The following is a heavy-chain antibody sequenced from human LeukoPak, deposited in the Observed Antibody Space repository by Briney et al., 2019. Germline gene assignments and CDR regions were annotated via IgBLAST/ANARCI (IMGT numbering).Heavy chain of an antibody. J-gene: IGHJ4*02. CDR2: IYYSGNT. V-gene: IGHV4-59*01. CDR3: ARLYYDILTGYCHFDY. Sequence: PSETLSLTCTVSGGSISSYYWSWIRQPPGKGLEWIGYIYYSGNTNYNPSLKSRVTISVDTSKNQFSLKLSSVTAADTAVYYCARLYYDILTGYCHFDYWGQGTLVTVSS. CDR1: GGSISSYY. D-gene: IGHD3-9*01.